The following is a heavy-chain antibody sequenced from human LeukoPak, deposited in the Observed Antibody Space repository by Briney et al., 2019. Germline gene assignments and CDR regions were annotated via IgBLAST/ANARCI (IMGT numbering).Heavy chain of an antibody. D-gene: IGHD6-13*01. Sequence: AGGSLRLSCAASGFTFSSYAMHWVRQAPGKGLEWVAVISYDGSNKYYADSVKGRFTISRDNSKNPLYLQMNSLRAEDTAVYYCARAAAAGAPSGYWGQGTLVTVSS. V-gene: IGHV3-30-3*01. J-gene: IGHJ4*02. CDR1: GFTFSSYA. CDR3: ARAAAAGAPSGY. CDR2: ISYDGSNK.